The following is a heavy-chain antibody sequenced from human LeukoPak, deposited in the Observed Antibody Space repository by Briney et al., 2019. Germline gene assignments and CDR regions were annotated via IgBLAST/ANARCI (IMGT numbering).Heavy chain of an antibody. CDR2: IYSGGST. V-gene: IGHV3-66*04. CDR3: ARRAGAYSHPYDY. D-gene: IGHD4/OR15-4a*01. Sequence: GGSLRLSCAASGFTFSSYTMNWVRQAPGKGLEWVSVIYSGGSTYYADSVKGRFTISRDNSKNTLYLQMNSPRAEDTAVYYCARRAGAYSHPYDYWGQGTLVTVSS. CDR1: GFTFSSYT. J-gene: IGHJ4*02.